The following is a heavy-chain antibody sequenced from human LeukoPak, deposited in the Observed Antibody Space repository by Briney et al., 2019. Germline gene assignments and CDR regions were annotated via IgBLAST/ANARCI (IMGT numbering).Heavy chain of an antibody. CDR2: IIPILGIA. D-gene: IGHD1-1*01. CDR3: ARAGAQNWFDP. V-gene: IGHV1-69*04. Sequence: SVKVSCKASGGTFSSYAISWVRQAPGQGLEWMGRIIPILGIANYAQKFQGRVTITADKSTSTAYMELSSLRSEDTAVYYCARAGAQNWFDPWGQGTLVTVSS. J-gene: IGHJ5*02. CDR1: GGTFSSYA.